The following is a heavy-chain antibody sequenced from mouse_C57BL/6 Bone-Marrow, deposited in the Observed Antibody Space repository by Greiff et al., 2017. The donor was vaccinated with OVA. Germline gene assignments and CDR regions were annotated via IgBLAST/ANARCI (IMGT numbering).Heavy chain of an antibody. CDR1: GFNIKDDY. Sequence: VQLQQSGAELVRPGASVKLSCTASGFNIKDDYMHWVKQRPEQGLEWIGWIDPENGDTEYASKFQGKATIAADTSSNTAYLQLSSLTSEDTAVYYCTTDSRGFDYGGQGTTLTVSS. V-gene: IGHV14-4*01. CDR2: IDPENGDT. J-gene: IGHJ2*01. CDR3: TTDSRGFDY.